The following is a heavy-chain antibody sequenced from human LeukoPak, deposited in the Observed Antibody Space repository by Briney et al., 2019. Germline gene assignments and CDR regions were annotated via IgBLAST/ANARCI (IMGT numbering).Heavy chain of an antibody. CDR1: GYTFTGYY. J-gene: IGHJ4*02. CDR3: ARGYDCSSTSCYADFDY. Sequence: ASVKVSCKASGYTFTGYYMHWVRQAPGQGLEWMGWINPNSGGTNYAQKFQGWVTMTRDTSISTAYMELSRLRSDDTAVYYRARGYDCSSTSCYADFDYWGQGTLVTVSS. CDR2: INPNSGGT. D-gene: IGHD2-2*01. V-gene: IGHV1-2*04.